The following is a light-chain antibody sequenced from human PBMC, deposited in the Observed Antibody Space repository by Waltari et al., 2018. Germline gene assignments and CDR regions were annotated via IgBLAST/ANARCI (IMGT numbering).Light chain of an antibody. J-gene: IGLJ2*01. Sequence: QSALTQPASVSGSPGQSITISCTGTSSDVGGYNYVSWYQQHPGKAPKLMIYDVSNRTSCVSNRFSGSKSGNTASLTISGLQAEDEADYYCSSYTSSSTLVVFGGGTKLTVL. V-gene: IGLV2-14*01. CDR3: SSYTSSSTLVV. CDR1: SSDVGGYNY. CDR2: DVS.